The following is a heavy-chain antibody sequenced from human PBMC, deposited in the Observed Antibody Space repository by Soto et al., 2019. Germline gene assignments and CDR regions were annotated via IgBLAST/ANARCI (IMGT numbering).Heavy chain of an antibody. J-gene: IGHJ5*02. Sequence: ASVKVSCKASGYTFTSYGISWVRQAPGQGLEWMGWISAYNGNTNYAQKLQGRVTMTTDTSTSTAYMELRSLRSDDTAVYYCARDDRTNNWNYANWFDPWGQGTLVTVSS. V-gene: IGHV1-18*04. D-gene: IGHD1-7*01. CDR2: ISAYNGNT. CDR1: GYTFTSYG. CDR3: ARDDRTNNWNYANWFDP.